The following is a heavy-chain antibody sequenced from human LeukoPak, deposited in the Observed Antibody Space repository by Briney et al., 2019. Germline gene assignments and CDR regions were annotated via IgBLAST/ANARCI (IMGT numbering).Heavy chain of an antibody. CDR2: IYHSGST. CDR1: GYPISSGYY. Sequence: SETLSLTCTASGYPISSGYYWGWIRQPPGKGLEWIGSIYHSGSTYYNPSLKSRVTISVDPSKNQFSLKLSSVTAADTAVYYCARVQRGGYSSGWYYYYMDVWGKGTTVTVSS. V-gene: IGHV4-38-2*02. D-gene: IGHD6-19*01. CDR3: ARVQRGGYSSGWYYYYMDV. J-gene: IGHJ6*03.